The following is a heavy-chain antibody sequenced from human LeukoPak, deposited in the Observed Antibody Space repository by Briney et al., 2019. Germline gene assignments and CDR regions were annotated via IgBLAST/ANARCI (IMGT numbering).Heavy chain of an antibody. D-gene: IGHD3-22*01. J-gene: IGHJ4*02. CDR3: ARDYYDSSGYYSNPDY. Sequence: GGSLRLSCAASGFTFSDYYMSWIRQAPGKGLEWVSYISSSGSTIYYADSVKGRFTISRDNAKNSLYLQMNSLRAEDTAVYYCARDYYDSSGYYSNPDYWGQGTLVTVSS. V-gene: IGHV3-11*01. CDR2: ISSSGSTI. CDR1: GFTFSDYY.